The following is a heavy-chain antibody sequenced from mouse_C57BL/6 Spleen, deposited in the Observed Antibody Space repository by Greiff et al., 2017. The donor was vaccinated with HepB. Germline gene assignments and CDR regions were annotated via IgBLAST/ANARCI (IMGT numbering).Heavy chain of an antibody. CDR3: ARGSCGVGNWDEKAWFAY. CDR2: INPGSGGT. V-gene: IGHV1-54*01. CDR1: GYAFTNYL. Sequence: QVQLQQSGAELVRPGTSVKVSCKASGYAFTNYLIEWVKQRPGQGLEWIGVINPGSGGTNYNEKFKGKATLTADKSSSTAYMQLSSLTSEDSAVYFCARGSCGVGNWDEKAWFAYWGQGTLVTVSA. D-gene: IGHD4-1*01. J-gene: IGHJ3*01.